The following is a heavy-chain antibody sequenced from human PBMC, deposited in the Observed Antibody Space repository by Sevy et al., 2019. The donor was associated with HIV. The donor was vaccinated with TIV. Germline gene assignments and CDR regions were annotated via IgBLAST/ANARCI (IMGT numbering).Heavy chain of an antibody. D-gene: IGHD6-6*01. CDR2: MNPNSGNT. J-gene: IGHJ5*02. CDR3: ARVDSRWSAGSFDP. V-gene: IGHV1-8*01. Sequence: ASVKVSCKASGYTFTSYDINWVRQATGQGLEWMGWMNPNSGNTGYAQKFQGRVTMTRNTSIGTAYMELSSLRYGETAVYYCARVDSRWSAGSFDPWGQGTLVTVSS. CDR1: GYTFTSYD.